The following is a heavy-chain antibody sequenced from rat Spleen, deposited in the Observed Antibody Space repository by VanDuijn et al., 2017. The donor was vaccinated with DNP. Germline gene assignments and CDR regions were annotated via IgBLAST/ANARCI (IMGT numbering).Heavy chain of an antibody. CDR1: GLTFSDYG. J-gene: IGHJ2*01. Sequence: EVQLVESGGGLVQPGRSLKLSCAASGLTFSDYGMAWVRQAPTKGLEWVATISYDGSSTWYRDSVKGRFTISRDNAKSTLYLQMDSLRSEDTATYYCTTGDYYSSYTYGDYWGQGIMVTVSS. D-gene: IGHD1-2*01. CDR2: ISYDGSST. CDR3: TTGDYYSSYTYGDY. V-gene: IGHV5-29*01.